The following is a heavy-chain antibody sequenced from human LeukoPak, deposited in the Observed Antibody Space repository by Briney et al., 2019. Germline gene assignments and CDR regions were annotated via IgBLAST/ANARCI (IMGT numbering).Heavy chain of an antibody. CDR1: GYTFTRYY. J-gene: IGHJ4*02. D-gene: IGHD1-26*01. CDR2: INPSGGRT. Sequence: ASVKVSCKASGYTFTRYYIHWVRQAPEQGLEWMGVINPSGGRTNYAQDLQGRVTMTRDTSTSTVYMELSSLRSEDTAVYYCARRELAGSTAYFDYWGQGTLVTVSS. V-gene: IGHV1-46*01. CDR3: ARRELAGSTAYFDY.